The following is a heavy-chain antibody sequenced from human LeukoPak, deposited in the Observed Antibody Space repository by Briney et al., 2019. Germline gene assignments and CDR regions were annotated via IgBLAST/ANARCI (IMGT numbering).Heavy chain of an antibody. CDR3: AKDILGYCSGGSCSRYRGFDY. CDR2: ISGSGGST. Sequence: GGSLRLSCAASGFTFSSYGMSWVRQAPGKGLEWVSAISGSGGSTYYADSVKGRFTISRDNSKNPLYLQMDSLRAEDTAVYYCAKDILGYCSGGSCSRYRGFDYWGQGTLVTVSS. D-gene: IGHD2-15*01. CDR1: GFTFSSYG. V-gene: IGHV3-23*01. J-gene: IGHJ4*02.